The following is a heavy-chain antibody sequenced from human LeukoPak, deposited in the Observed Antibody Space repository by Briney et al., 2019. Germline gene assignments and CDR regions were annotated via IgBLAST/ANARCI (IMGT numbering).Heavy chain of an antibody. V-gene: IGHV3-21*01. CDR3: ARVNYYDSSGPDAFDI. D-gene: IGHD3-22*01. Sequence: GGSLRLSCAASGFSFSSYSMNWVRQAPGKGLEWVSSISSSSSYIYYADSVKGRFTISRDNAKNSLYLQMNSLRAEDTAVYYRARVNYYDSSGPDAFDIWGQGTMVTVSS. J-gene: IGHJ3*02. CDR1: GFSFSSYS. CDR2: ISSSSSYI.